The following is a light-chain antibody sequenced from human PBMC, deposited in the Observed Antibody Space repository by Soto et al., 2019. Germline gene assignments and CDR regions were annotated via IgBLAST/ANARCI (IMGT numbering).Light chain of an antibody. CDR1: QSVSGNY. CDR3: QNYGTSPPIT. CDR2: GAS. Sequence: EVVVTQSPGALSFSPGERATLSCRAIQSVSGNYLAWYQQKRGQGPRLLLYGASTRATGIPDRFSGSGSGTDFTLTIARLEPEDFAVYYCQNYGTSPPITFGQGTRLEIK. V-gene: IGKV3-20*01. J-gene: IGKJ5*01.